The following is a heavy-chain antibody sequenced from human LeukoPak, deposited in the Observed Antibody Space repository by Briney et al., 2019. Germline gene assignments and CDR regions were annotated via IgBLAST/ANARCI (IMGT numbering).Heavy chain of an antibody. D-gene: IGHD5-18*01. CDR2: INPNSGGT. Sequence: GASAKVSCKASGYTFTGYYMHWVRQAPGQGLEWMGWINPNSGGTNYAQKFQGRVTMTRDTSISTAYMELSRLRSDDTAVYYCASRGPRGYSYGIGYFDYWGQGTLVTVSS. J-gene: IGHJ4*02. CDR1: GYTFTGYY. V-gene: IGHV1-2*02. CDR3: ASRGPRGYSYGIGYFDY.